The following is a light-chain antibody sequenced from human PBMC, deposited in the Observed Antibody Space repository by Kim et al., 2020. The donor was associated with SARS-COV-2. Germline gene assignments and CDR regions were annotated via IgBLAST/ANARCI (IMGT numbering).Light chain of an antibody. CDR3: QQTYSIPT. J-gene: IGKJ1*01. V-gene: IGKV1-39*01. CDR2: GAS. CDR1: HTVGSH. Sequence: DIQMTQSPLSLSASVGDTVTITCRASHTVGSHLNWFQHKPGKVPKLLIFGASNLQRGAPSRFSASGSGTDFTLTISSLQPEDFVTYYCQQTYSIPTFGPGTKVDIK.